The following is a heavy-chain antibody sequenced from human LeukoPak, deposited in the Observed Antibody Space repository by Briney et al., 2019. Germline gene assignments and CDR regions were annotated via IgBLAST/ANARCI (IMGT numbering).Heavy chain of an antibody. V-gene: IGHV4-61*02. J-gene: IGHJ2*01. D-gene: IGHD5-12*01. CDR1: GGSISSGSYY. CDR2: IYTSGST. Sequence: SQTLSLTCTVSGGSISSGSYYWSWIRQPAGKGLEWIGRIYTSGSTNYNPSLKSRVTISVDTSKNQFSLKLSSVTTADTAVYYCAREGRGSGYDYVSLGYWYFDLWGRGTLVTVSS. CDR3: AREGRGSGYDYVSLGYWYFDL.